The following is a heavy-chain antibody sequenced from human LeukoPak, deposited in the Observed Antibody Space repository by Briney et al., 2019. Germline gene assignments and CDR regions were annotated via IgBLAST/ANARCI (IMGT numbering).Heavy chain of an antibody. Sequence: AGGSLRLSGAASGFTFNNYNMNWVRQAPGKALEWVSSITSSGAYIFYADSVKGRFTISRDNAKDSLYLQMNSLGPEDTAVYYCARDPYSGNYGNYYYYYMDVWGKGTTVTVSS. V-gene: IGHV3-21*01. CDR1: GFTFNNYN. D-gene: IGHD1-26*01. CDR2: ITSSGAYI. J-gene: IGHJ6*03. CDR3: ARDPYSGNYGNYYYYYMDV.